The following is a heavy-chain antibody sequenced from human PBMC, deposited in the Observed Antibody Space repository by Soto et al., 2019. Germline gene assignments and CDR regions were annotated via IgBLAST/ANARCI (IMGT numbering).Heavy chain of an antibody. CDR2: INSDGSST. D-gene: IGHD2-15*01. Sequence: EVQLVESGGGLVQPGGSLRLSCAASGFTFSSYWMHWVRQAPGKGLVWVSRINSDGSSTSFADSVKGRFTSSRDNAKNTLYMQMNSLRAEDTAVYYCARAFQGYCTGGSCYPSIWGQGTMVTVSS. J-gene: IGHJ3*02. V-gene: IGHV3-74*01. CDR3: ARAFQGYCTGGSCYPSI. CDR1: GFTFSSYW.